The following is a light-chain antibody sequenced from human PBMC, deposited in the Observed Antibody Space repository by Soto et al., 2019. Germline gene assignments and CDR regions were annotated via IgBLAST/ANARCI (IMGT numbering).Light chain of an antibody. Sequence: EIVMTQSPATLSVSPGERATLSCRASQSVSSDLAWYQQKPGQTPSLLIYAASTRATGIPARFSGSGSGTEFTLTNSSLQADDVAGYYWQQYRNWPRTFGQGTKVEI. V-gene: IGKV3-15*01. CDR2: AAS. J-gene: IGKJ1*01. CDR1: QSVSSD. CDR3: QQYRNWPRT.